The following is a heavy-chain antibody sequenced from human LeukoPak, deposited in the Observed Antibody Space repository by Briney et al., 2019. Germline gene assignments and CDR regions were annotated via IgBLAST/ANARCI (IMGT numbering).Heavy chain of an antibody. CDR3: TTGNSY. CDR2: IKRKTDGGTT. V-gene: IGHV3-15*01. J-gene: IGHJ4*02. CDR1: GFRFSRFW. Sequence: GGSLRLSCAASGFRFSRFWMSWVRQAPGKGLEWVGRIKRKTDGGTTDYAAPVKGRFTILRDDSKNTLYLQMNSLKTEDTAVYYCTTGNSYWGQGTLVTVSS.